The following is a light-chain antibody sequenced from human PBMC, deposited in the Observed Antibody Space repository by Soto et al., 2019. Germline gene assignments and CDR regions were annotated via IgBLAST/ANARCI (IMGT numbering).Light chain of an antibody. CDR1: QSISSY. V-gene: IGKV1-39*01. CDR3: QQSYSTPLFT. CDR2: AAS. Sequence: DIQMTQSPSSLSASVGDRVTITCRASQSISSYLNWYQQKPGKAPKLLIYAASSLQRGVPSRFSGSESGTDFTLTISSLQPEDFATYYCQQSYSTPLFTFGPGTKVDIK. J-gene: IGKJ3*01.